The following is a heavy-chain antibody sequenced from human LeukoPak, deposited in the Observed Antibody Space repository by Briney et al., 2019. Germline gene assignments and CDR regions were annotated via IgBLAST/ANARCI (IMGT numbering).Heavy chain of an antibody. CDR3: AKDMRGSGSQSYYYYYYGMDV. CDR2: ISRNSGSI. D-gene: IGHD1-26*01. CDR1: GFTFDDYA. Sequence: PGRSLRLSCAASGFTFDDYAMHWVRQAPGKGLEWVSGISRNSGSIGYADSVKGRFTISRDNAKNSLYLQMNSLRAEDTALYYCAKDMRGSGSQSYYYYYYGMDVWGQGTTVTVSS. V-gene: IGHV3-9*01. J-gene: IGHJ6*02.